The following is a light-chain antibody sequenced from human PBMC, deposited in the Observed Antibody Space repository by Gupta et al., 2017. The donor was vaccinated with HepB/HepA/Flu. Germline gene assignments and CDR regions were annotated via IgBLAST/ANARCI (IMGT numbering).Light chain of an antibody. Sequence: QSALTQPPSVSGSPGQSVTISCTGISSDVGSYNRVSWYQQSPGTAPKLMIYEVSNRPSGVPDRFAGSNAGTTAFMTISGHQAEDEAYYYCSSYTSSSIVKFGGGTKLTVL. J-gene: IGLJ3*02. CDR3: SSYTSSSIVK. V-gene: IGLV2-18*02. CDR1: SSDVGSYNR. CDR2: EVS.